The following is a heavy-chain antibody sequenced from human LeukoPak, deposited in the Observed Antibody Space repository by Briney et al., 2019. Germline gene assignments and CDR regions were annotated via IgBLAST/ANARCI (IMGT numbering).Heavy chain of an antibody. CDR2: ISYTWST. V-gene: IGHV4-59*12. Sequence: PSETLSLTCTVSGGSISSYYWSWIRQPPGKGLEWIGYISYTWSTRYNPSLKSRVTVSADTSRNQFSLKLTSVTAADTAVYYCARRYGNEYDYWGQGTLVTVSP. CDR3: ARRYGNEYDY. D-gene: IGHD3-16*01. CDR1: GGSISSYY. J-gene: IGHJ4*02.